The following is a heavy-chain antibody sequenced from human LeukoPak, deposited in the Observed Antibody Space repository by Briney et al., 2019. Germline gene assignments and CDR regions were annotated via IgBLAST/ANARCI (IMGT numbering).Heavy chain of an antibody. Sequence: GGSLRLSCAASGFTFSSYSMNWVRQAPGKGLEWVSSISGSSSYIYYADSVKGRFTISRDNAKNSLYLQMNSLRAEDTAVYYCARSFRLDAFDIWGQGTMVTVSS. D-gene: IGHD6-13*01. CDR3: ARSFRLDAFDI. CDR1: GFTFSSYS. J-gene: IGHJ3*02. CDR2: ISGSSSYI. V-gene: IGHV3-21*01.